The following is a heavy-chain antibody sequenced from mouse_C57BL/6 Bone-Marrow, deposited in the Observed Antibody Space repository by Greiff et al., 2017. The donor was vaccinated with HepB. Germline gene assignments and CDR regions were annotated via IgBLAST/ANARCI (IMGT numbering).Heavy chain of an antibody. D-gene: IGHD3-3*01. CDR2: ISSGGSYT. CDR3: ARHWDSWYFDV. CDR1: GFTFSSYG. J-gene: IGHJ1*03. Sequence: EVMLVESGGDLVKPGGSLKLSCAASGFTFSSYGMSWVRQTPDKRLEWVATISSGGSYTYYPDSVKGRFTISRDNAKNTLYLQMSSLKSEDAAMYYCARHWDSWYFDVWGTGTTVTVSS. V-gene: IGHV5-6*01.